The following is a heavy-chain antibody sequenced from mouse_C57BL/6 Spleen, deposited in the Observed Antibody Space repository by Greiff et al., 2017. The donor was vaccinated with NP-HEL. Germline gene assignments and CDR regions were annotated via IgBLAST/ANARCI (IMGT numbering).Heavy chain of an antibody. CDR3: ARAVVAPHWYFDV. J-gene: IGHJ1*03. CDR2: INPGSGGT. Sequence: VKLMESGAELVRPGTSVKVSCKASGYAFTNYLIEWVKQRPGQGLEWIGVINPGSGGTNYNEKFKGKATVTADKSSSTAYMQLSSLTSEDSAVYCDARAVVAPHWYFDVWGTGTTVTVSS. CDR1: GYAFTNYL. V-gene: IGHV1-54*01. D-gene: IGHD1-1*01.